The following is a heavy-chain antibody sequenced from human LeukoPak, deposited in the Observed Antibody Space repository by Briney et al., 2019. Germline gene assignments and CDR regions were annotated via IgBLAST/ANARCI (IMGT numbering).Heavy chain of an antibody. J-gene: IGHJ5*02. D-gene: IGHD3-3*01. Sequence: SETLSLTCTVSGGSISSYYWSWIRQPPGKGLEWIGEINHSGSTNYNPSLKSRVTISVDTSKNQFSLKLSSVTAADTAVYYCAGRRSYDFWSGYYLQLRWFDPWGQGTLVTVSS. CDR3: AGRRSYDFWSGYYLQLRWFDP. CDR2: INHSGST. V-gene: IGHV4-34*01. CDR1: GGSISSYY.